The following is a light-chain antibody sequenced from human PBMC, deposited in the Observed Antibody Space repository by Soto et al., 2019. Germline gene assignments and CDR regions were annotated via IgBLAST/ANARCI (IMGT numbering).Light chain of an antibody. CDR1: QSVSSN. Sequence: EIVMTQAPATLSVSRGERATLSCRASQSVSSNLAWYQQKPGQAPRLLIYGQFTRATAIPARFSGSRSGTEFTLALSSLQSEDFVVYYCQQYNNWPPVTFGQGNKLEIK. CDR2: GQF. V-gene: IGKV3-15*01. J-gene: IGKJ2*01. CDR3: QQYNNWPPVT.